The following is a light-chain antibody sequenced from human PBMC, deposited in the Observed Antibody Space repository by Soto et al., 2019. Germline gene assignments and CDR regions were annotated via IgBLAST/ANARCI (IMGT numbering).Light chain of an antibody. V-gene: IGLV1-40*01. Sequence: QSVLTQPPSVSGAPGQRVTISCTGTSSNIGASAGVNWYQHSPGTAPQLLIYGDTNRPSGVPDRFSGSKSGTSASLAIAGLQDEDEADYYCQSYDTSLSVVFGGGTKLTVL. CDR1: SSNIGASAG. CDR2: GDT. J-gene: IGLJ2*01. CDR3: QSYDTSLSVV.